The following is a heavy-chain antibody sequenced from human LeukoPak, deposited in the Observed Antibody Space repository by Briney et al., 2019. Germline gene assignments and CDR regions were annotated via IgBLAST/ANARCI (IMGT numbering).Heavy chain of an antibody. CDR3: ARGDDGSGSPSYYFYYMDI. D-gene: IGHD3-10*01. CDR1: GGTFSSYT. J-gene: IGHJ6*03. CDR2: IIPIFGTA. Sequence: SVKVSCKASGGTFSSYTISWVRQAPGQGLEWMGGIIPIFGTANYAQKFQGRVTITADESTSTAYMELSSLRSEDTAVYYCARGDDGSGSPSYYFYYMDIWGKGTTVTISS. V-gene: IGHV1-69*13.